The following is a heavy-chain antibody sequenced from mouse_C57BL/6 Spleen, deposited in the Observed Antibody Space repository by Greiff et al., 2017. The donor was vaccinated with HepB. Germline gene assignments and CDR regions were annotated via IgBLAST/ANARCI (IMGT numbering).Heavy chain of an antibody. D-gene: IGHD2-3*01. V-gene: IGHV1-55*01. CDR3: ARSGWGYYFDY. J-gene: IGHJ2*01. CDR1: GYTFTSYW. CDR2: IYPGSGST. Sequence: VKLVESGAELVKPGASVKMSCKASGYTFTSYWITWVKQRPGQGLEWIGDIYPGSGSTNYNEKFKSKATLTVDTSSSTAYMQLSSLTSEDSAVYYCARSGWGYYFDYWGQGTTLTVSS.